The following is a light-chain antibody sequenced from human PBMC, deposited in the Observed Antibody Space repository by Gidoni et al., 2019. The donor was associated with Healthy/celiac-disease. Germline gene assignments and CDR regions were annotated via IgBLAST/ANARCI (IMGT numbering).Light chain of an antibody. V-gene: IGLV2-11*01. CDR3: CSYAGSYTRV. Sequence: QSALTQPRSVSGSPGQSVTISCTGTSSDVGGYHYVSWYQQHPGKAPKLMIYDVSKRPSGVPYRFSGSKSGNTASLTISGLQAEDEADYYCCSYAGSYTRVFGGGTKLTVL. J-gene: IGLJ3*02. CDR1: SSDVGGYHY. CDR2: DVS.